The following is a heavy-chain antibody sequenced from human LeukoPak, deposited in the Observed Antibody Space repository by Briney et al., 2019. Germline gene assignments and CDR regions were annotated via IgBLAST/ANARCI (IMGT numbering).Heavy chain of an antibody. CDR1: GFTFSNYE. CDR3: ARDIQYYYYYMDV. CDR2: ISSSGTTI. V-gene: IGHV3-48*03. J-gene: IGHJ6*03. Sequence: QSGGSLRLSCAASGFTFSNYEMNWVRQAPGKGLEWVSYISSSGTTIYYTDSVKGRFTISRDNAKNSLYLQMNSLRAEDTAVYYCARDIQYYYYYMDVWGKGTTVTISS.